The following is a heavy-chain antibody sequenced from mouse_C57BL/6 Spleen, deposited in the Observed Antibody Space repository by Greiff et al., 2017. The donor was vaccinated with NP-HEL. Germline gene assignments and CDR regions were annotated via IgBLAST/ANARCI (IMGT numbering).Heavy chain of an antibody. V-gene: IGHV1-81*01. CDR2: IYPRSGNT. CDR3: ARSRGLGGYYFDY. Sequence: VNVVESGAELARPGASVKLSCKASGYTFTSYGISWVKQRTGQGLEWIGEIYPRSGNTYYNEKFKGKATLTADKSSSTAYMELRSLTSEDSAVYFCARSRGLGGYYFDYGGQGTTPTVSS. CDR1: GYTFTSYG. J-gene: IGHJ2*01. D-gene: IGHD2-4*01.